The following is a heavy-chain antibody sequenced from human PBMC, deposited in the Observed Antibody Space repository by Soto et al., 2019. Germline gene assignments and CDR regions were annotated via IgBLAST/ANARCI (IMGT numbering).Heavy chain of an antibody. J-gene: IGHJ4*02. CDR2: ISYDGSNK. CDR1: GFTFSSYG. V-gene: IGHV3-30*18. Sequence: QVQLVESGGGVVQPGRSLRLSCAASGFTFSSYGMHWVRQAPGKGLEWVAVISYDGSNKYYVDSVKGRFTISRDNSKNTLYLQMNSLRAEDTAVYYCAKVDSTWSIAAAGAGLDYWGQGTLVTVSS. D-gene: IGHD6-13*01. CDR3: AKVDSTWSIAAAGAGLDY.